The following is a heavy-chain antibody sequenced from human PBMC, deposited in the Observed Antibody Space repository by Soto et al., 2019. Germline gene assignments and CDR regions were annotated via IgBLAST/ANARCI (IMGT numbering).Heavy chain of an antibody. CDR3: ARAPFHIAAPGQNGGFDY. CDR2: INPVGGST. CDR1: GYTFTNYY. J-gene: IGHJ4*02. Sequence: ASVKVSCKSSGYTFTNYYIHWVRQAPGQGLEWMGIINPVGGSTNYAQNFQDRVTMTRDTSTSTVYMELTSLRSDDTAIYYCARAPFHIAAPGQNGGFDYGGLGTLVTVSS. D-gene: IGHD6-13*01. V-gene: IGHV1-46*01.